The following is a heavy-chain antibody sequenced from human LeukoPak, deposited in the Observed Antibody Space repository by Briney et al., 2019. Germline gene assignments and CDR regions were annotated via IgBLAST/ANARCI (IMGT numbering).Heavy chain of an antibody. D-gene: IGHD2-2*01. CDR3: ARDRDIVVVPAATYPYYFDY. CDR2: ISAYNGKT. J-gene: IGHJ4*02. Sequence: ASVKVSCKASGYTFTSYGISWGGQAPGQGVEGRGWISAYNGKTNYAQKLQGRVTMTTDPSTTTAYMELRRLRSDDTAVYSCARDRDIVVVPAATYPYYFDYSGQGTLVTVSS. CDR1: GYTFTSYG. V-gene: IGHV1-18*01.